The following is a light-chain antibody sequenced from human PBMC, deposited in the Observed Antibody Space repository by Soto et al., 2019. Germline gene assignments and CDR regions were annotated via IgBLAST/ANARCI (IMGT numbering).Light chain of an antibody. CDR2: VGS. CDR1: SSDVGSYNL. CDR3: CSYAGSSTSVV. Sequence: QSALTQPASVSGSPGQSITISCTGTSSDVGSYNLVSWYQQHPGKAPKLMIYVGSKRPSGVSNRFSGSKSGNTASLTISGLQAEDEADYYCCSYAGSSTSVVFGGGTMLTVL. V-gene: IGLV2-23*01. J-gene: IGLJ2*01.